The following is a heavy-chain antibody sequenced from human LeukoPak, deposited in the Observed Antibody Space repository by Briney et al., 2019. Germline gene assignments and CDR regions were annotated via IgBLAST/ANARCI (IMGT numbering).Heavy chain of an antibody. D-gene: IGHD3-22*01. J-gene: IGHJ1*01. CDR1: GFTVSSNY. CDR3: AREYSSGYYVALRGSYFQH. CDR2: ISSSGSTI. V-gene: IGHV3-11*01. Sequence: PGGSLRLSCAASGFTVSSNYMSWVRQAPGKGLEGVSYISSSGSTIYYADSVKGRFTISRDNAKNSLYLQMNSLRAEDTAVYYCAREYSSGYYVALRGSYFQHWGQGTLVTVSS.